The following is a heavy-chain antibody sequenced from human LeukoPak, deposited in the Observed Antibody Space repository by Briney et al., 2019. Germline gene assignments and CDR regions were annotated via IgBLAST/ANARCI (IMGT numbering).Heavy chain of an antibody. CDR2: IYYSGST. CDR3: ARLHYSGWYAWFDP. Sequence: SETLSLTCTVSGGSISSGDYYWSWIRQPPGKGLEWIGYIYYSGSTYYNPSLKSRVTISVDTSKNQFSLKLSSVTAADTAMYYCARLHYSGWYAWFDPWGQGTLVTVSS. D-gene: IGHD6-13*01. J-gene: IGHJ5*02. CDR1: GGSISSGDYY. V-gene: IGHV4-30-4*08.